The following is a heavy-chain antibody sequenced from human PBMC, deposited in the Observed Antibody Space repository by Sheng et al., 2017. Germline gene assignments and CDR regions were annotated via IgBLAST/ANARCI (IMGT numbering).Heavy chain of an antibody. CDR3: ARVVGWLRSPRGMDV. CDR1: GFTFSSYA. CDR2: ISYDGSNK. V-gene: IGHV3-30*01. D-gene: IGHD5-12*01. J-gene: IGHJ6*02. Sequence: QVQLVESGGGVVQPGRSLRLSCAASGFTFSSYAMHWVRQAPGKGLEWVAVISYDGSNKYYADSVKGRFTISRDNSKNTLYLQMNSLRAEDTAVYYCARVVGWLRSPRGMDVWGQGTTVTVSS.